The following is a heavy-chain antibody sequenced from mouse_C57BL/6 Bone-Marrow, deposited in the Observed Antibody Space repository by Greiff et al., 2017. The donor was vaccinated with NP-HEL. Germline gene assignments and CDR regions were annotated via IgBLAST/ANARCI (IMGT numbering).Heavy chain of an antibody. CDR3: ARPYYGSTYWYFDV. J-gene: IGHJ1*03. CDR1: GYTFTSYG. Sequence: QVQLQQSGAELARPGASVKLSCKASGYTFTSYGISWVKQRPGQGLEWIGEIYPRSGNTYYNEKFKGKATLTAAKSSSTAYMELRSLTSEDSAVYFCARPYYGSTYWYFDVWGTGTTVTVSS. D-gene: IGHD1-1*01. V-gene: IGHV1-81*01. CDR2: IYPRSGNT.